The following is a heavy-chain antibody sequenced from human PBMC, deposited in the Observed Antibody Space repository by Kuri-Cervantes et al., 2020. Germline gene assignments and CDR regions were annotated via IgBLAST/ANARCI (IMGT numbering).Heavy chain of an antibody. J-gene: IGHJ6*02. CDR1: GYTFTGYY. CDR2: INPNSGGT. CDR3: ARETYCGGDCYSHYYGMDV. D-gene: IGHD2-21*02. Sequence: ASVKVSCKASGYTFTGYYMHWVRQAPGQGLEWMGWINPNSGGTNYAQKFQGRVTMTRDTSISTAYMELRSLRSDDTAVYYCARETYCGGDCYSHYYGMDVWGQGTTVTVSS. V-gene: IGHV1-2*02.